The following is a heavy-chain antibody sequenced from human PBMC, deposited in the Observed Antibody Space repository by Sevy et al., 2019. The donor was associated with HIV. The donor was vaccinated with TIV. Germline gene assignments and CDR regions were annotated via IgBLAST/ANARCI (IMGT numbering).Heavy chain of an antibody. CDR3: AREGVDTAMVTTGGRFDP. J-gene: IGHJ5*02. CDR2: IYTSGST. Sequence: SETLSLTCTVSGGSISSYYWSWIRQPAGKGLEWIGRIYTSGSTNYNPSLKSRVTMSVDTSKNQFSLKLSSVTAADTAVYYCAREGVDTAMVTTGGRFDPWGQGTLVTVSS. D-gene: IGHD5-18*01. CDR1: GGSISSYY. V-gene: IGHV4-4*07.